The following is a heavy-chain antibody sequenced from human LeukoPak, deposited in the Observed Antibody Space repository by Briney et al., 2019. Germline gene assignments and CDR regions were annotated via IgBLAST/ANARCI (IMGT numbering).Heavy chain of an antibody. CDR1: GFTFSSYA. CDR3: AKGGGFGVVITAFFDY. Sequence: TGGSLRLSCAASGFTFSSYAMSWVRQAPGKGLEWVSAISGSGGSTYYADSVKGRFTISRDNSKNTLYLQMNSLRAEDTAVYYRAKGGGFGVVITAFFDYWGQGTLVTVSS. V-gene: IGHV3-23*01. J-gene: IGHJ4*02. CDR2: ISGSGGST. D-gene: IGHD3-3*01.